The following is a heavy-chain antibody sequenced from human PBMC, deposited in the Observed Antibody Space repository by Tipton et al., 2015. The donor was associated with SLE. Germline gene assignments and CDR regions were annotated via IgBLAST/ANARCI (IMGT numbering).Heavy chain of an antibody. CDR2: INHSGST. D-gene: IGHD1-7*01. J-gene: IGHJ4*02. Sequence: GLVKPSETLSLTCAVYGGSFSGYYWSWIRQPPGKGLEWIGEINHSGSTNYNPSLKSRVTISVDTSKDQFSLRLTSVTAADTAVYYCARGSPTGTTRLDYWGRGTLVTVSS. CDR1: GGSFSGYY. V-gene: IGHV4-34*01. CDR3: ARGSPTGTTRLDY.